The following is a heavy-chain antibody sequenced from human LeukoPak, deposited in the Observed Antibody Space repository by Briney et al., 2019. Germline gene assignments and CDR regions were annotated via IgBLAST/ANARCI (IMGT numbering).Heavy chain of an antibody. D-gene: IGHD1-26*01. J-gene: IGHJ4*02. V-gene: IGHV3-20*04. CDR2: INWNGGST. CDR1: GFTFDDYG. Sequence: GGSLRLSCAASGFTFDDYGMSWVRQAPGKGLEWVSGINWNGGSTGYADSVKGRFTISRDNAKNSLYLQMNSLRAEDTALYYCAKDSGSYQELYYFDYWGQGTLVTVSS. CDR3: AKDSGSYQELYYFDY.